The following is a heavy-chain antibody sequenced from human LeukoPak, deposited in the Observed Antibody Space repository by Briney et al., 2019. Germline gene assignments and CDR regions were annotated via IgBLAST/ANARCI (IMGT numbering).Heavy chain of an antibody. V-gene: IGHV1-18*01. D-gene: IGHD6-19*01. Sequence: ASVKVSCKASGDTFIRYGITWVRQAPGQGLEWMGWISTGNGNTNYGQKFQGRVTMTTDTSTDTAYMELSSLRSEDAAVYYCATEGAVAAAFDYWGQGTLVTVSS. CDR3: ATEGAVAAAFDY. J-gene: IGHJ4*02. CDR1: GDTFIRYG. CDR2: ISTGNGNT.